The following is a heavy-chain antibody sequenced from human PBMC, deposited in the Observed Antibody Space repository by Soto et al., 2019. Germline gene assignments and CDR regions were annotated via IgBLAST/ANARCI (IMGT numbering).Heavy chain of an antibody. V-gene: IGHV4-59*08. CDR3: ARHPGYYDVLTGYSTYYFDY. CDR1: GGSIRTYY. D-gene: IGHD3-9*01. Sequence: SETLSLTCTVSGGSIRTYYWSWIRQPPGKGLEWIGYIYYRGNTNYNPSFKSRVTISLDTSKNQFSLRLSSVTAADTAIYYCARHPGYYDVLTGYSTYYFDYWGQGALVTVSS. CDR2: IYYRGNT. J-gene: IGHJ4*02.